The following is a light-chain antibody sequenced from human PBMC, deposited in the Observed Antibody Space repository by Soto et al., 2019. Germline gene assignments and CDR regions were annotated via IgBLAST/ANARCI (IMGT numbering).Light chain of an antibody. CDR2: AAS. V-gene: IGKV1-39*01. CDR1: QSISSY. CDR3: QQRYSTLIT. Sequence: IQLTQSASSLSASLGDTVTLASRASQSISSYLNWYQQKPGKAPKLMIYAASSLPSGVPSRVSGSGSGTDVTLTISSLQTEDGATDDGQQRYSTLITFGQGTRLEIK. J-gene: IGKJ5*01.